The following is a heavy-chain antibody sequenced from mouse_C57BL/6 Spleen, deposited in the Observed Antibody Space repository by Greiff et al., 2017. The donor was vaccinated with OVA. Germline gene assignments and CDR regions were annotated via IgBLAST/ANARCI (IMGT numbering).Heavy chain of an antibody. CDR3: ARGTTVVEYFDV. J-gene: IGHJ1*03. CDR1: GFTFSSYG. Sequence: EVQRVESGGDLVKPGGSLKLSCAASGFTFSSYGMSWVRQTPDKRLEWVATISSGGSYTYYPDSVKGRFTISRDNAKNTLYLQMSSLKSEDTAMYYCARGTTVVEYFDVWGTGTTVTVSS. V-gene: IGHV5-6*01. CDR2: ISSGGSYT. D-gene: IGHD1-1*01.